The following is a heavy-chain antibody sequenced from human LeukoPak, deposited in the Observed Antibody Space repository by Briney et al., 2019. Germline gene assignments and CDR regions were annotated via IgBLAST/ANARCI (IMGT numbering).Heavy chain of an antibody. CDR1: GYTFTSYG. CDR3: ARARIAVAGRELGFDP. CDR2: ISAYNGNT. V-gene: IGHV1-18*01. D-gene: IGHD6-19*01. J-gene: IGHJ5*02. Sequence: ASVKVSCKASGYTFTSYGISWVRQTPGQGLEWMGWISAYNGNTNYAQKLQGRVTMTTDTSTSTAYMELRSLRSDDTAVCYCARARIAVAGRELGFDPWGQGTLVTVSS.